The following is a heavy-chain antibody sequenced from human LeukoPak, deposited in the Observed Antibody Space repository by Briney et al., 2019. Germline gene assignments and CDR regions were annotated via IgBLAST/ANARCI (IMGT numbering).Heavy chain of an antibody. CDR1: GGSISSYY. CDR2: IYYSGST. CDR3: ARGICSSTSCSDQGFDY. V-gene: IGHV4-59*01. D-gene: IGHD2-2*01. J-gene: IGHJ4*02. Sequence: SETLSLTCTVSGGSISSYYWSWIRQPPGKGLEWIGYIYYSGSTNYNPSLKSRVTISVDTSKNQFSLKLSSVTAADTAVYYCARGICSSTSCSDQGFDYWGQGTLVTVSS.